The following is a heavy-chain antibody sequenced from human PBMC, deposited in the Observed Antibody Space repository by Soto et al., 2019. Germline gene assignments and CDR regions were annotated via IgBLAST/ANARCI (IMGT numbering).Heavy chain of an antibody. CDR1: GQSFSGHS. J-gene: IGHJ4*02. D-gene: IGHD1-1*01. V-gene: IGHV4-34*01. CDR2: INESGST. Sequence: QVQLQQWGAGLVKPSETLSLSCAVYGQSFSGHSWAWIRQPPGKGLEWIGEINESGSTYYNPSLKSRVAISTDTSKNQFCLKLSSVSAADTAAYCCARGSGIVALPGELEDVKYDYWGQGPLVNVSS. CDR3: ARGSGIVALPGELEDVKYDY.